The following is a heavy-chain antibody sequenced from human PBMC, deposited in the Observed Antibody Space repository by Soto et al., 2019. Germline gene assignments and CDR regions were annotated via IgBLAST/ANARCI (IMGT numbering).Heavy chain of an antibody. J-gene: IGHJ4*01. CDR2: IIPILGIA. Sequence: SVKVSCKASGGTFSSYTISWVRQAPGQGLEWMGRIIPILGIANYAQKFQGRVTITADKSTSTAYMELSSLRSEDTAVYYCARDLDPPWEYYYYSSGYCEGSYWG. CDR3: ARDLDPPWEYYYYSSGYCEGSY. D-gene: IGHD3-22*01. V-gene: IGHV1-69*04. CDR1: GGTFSSYT.